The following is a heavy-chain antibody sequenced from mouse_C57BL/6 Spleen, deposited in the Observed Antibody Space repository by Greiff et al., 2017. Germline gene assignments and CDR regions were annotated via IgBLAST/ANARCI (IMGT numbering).Heavy chain of an antibody. CDR3: AGNYLYAVGD. CDR1: GYAFSSYW. V-gene: IGHV1-80*01. CDR2: IYPGDGDT. J-gene: IGHJ4*01. Sequence: VQLQQSGAELVQPGASVKISCKASGYAFSSYWMNWVKQRPGKGLEWIGQIYPGDGDTNYNGKFKGKATLTAYKSSSTAYQQLSSLSSEDSAVYFCAGNYLYAVGDWGQRTSVTVS. D-gene: IGHD2-1*01.